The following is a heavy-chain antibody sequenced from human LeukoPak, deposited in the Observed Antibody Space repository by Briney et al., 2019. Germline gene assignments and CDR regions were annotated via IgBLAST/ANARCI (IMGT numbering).Heavy chain of an antibody. J-gene: IGHJ4*02. CDR2: IRYSGTT. CDR1: GGSISSTYDH. D-gene: IGHD2-21*02. CDR3: ARRLHYFDY. Sequence: SETLSLTCTASGGSISSTYDHWDWIRQPPGKGLEWLGSIRYSGTTYYNPSLKGRVTIFVDASNNQFSLRLRSVTAADTAVYYCARRLHYFDYWGQGSLVTVSS. V-gene: IGHV4-39*01.